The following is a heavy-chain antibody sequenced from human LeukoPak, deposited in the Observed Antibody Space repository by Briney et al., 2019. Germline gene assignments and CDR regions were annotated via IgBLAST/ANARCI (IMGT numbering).Heavy chain of an antibody. V-gene: IGHV3-48*02. D-gene: IGHD6-19*01. CDR3: AIWDSSGPDYYYYMDV. CDR1: AFTLSSYR. J-gene: IGHJ6*03. Sequence: GSLRLSCAPSAFTLSSYRMNWVGQAPGKGLKWVSCISSSASMIYYSDSVKGRFIISRDNAKKSLYLQMNSLRDEDTAVYYCAIWDSSGPDYYYYMDVWGKGTTVTISS. CDR2: ISSSASMI.